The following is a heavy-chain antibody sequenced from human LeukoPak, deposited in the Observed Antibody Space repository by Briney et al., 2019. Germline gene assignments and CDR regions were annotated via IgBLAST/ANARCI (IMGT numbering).Heavy chain of an antibody. V-gene: IGHV4-39*01. CDR3: ARHSGSYTWWYFNL. J-gene: IGHJ2*01. D-gene: IGHD1-26*01. CDR2: IYYSGST. Sequence: SETLSLTCTVSGGSISNINYYWGSIRQPPGKGLEWIGSIYYSGSTYYNPSLKSRVTISVDTAKNQFSLKLSSVTATDTAVYYFARHSGSYTWWYFNLWGRGNLITVSS. CDR1: GGSISNINYY.